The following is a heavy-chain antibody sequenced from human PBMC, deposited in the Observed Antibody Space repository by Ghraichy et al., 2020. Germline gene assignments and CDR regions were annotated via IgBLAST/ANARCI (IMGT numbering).Heavy chain of an antibody. CDR3: ARARHYDFWSGLDSFDI. D-gene: IGHD3-3*01. J-gene: IGHJ3*02. CDR2: IYYSGST. Sequence: SETLSLTCTISGGSISSYHWSWIRQPPGKGLEWIGHIYYSGSTNYNPSIKIRVIISVDTFRDQFFLKLSSVTAADPALYFCARARHYDFWSGLDSFDIWGQGTMVTVSS. CDR1: GGSISSYH. V-gene: IGHV4-59*01.